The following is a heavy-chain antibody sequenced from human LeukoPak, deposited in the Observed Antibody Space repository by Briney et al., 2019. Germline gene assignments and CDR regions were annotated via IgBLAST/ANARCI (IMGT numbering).Heavy chain of an antibody. D-gene: IGHD2-2*01. CDR3: ARAPRHYCSSTSCYSYYFDY. V-gene: IGHV3-43D*04. Sequence: GGSLRLSCAASGFTFDDYAMHWVRQAPGKGLEWVSLISWDGGSTYYADSVKGRFTISRDNSKNSLYLQMNSLRAEDTAVYYCARAPRHYCSSTSCYSYYFDYWGQGTLVTVSS. CDR1: GFTFDDYA. J-gene: IGHJ4*02. CDR2: ISWDGGST.